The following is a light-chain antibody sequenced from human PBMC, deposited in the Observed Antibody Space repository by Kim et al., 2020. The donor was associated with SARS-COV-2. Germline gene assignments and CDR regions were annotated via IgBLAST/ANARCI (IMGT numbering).Light chain of an antibody. V-gene: IGKV3-15*01. J-gene: IGKJ1*01. CDR1: PRVGSN. Sequence: SVSPGERAPRSCGAGPRVGSNLAWYQRKPGHAPRLLIYVASTRATGIPARFSGGGSGTEFTLTISNLQSEDVAVYYCEQYNDWWTFGQGTKVDIK. CDR2: VAS. CDR3: EQYNDWWT.